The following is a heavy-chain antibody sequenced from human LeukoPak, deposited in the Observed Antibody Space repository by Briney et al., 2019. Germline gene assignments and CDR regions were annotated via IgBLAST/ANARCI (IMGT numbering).Heavy chain of an antibody. CDR2: IYYSGST. CDR3: ARRMVRGVIRY. V-gene: IGHV4-59*12. Sequence: SETLSLTCTVSGGSISSYYWSWIRQPPGKGLEWIGYIYYSGSTNYNPSLKSRVTISVDTSKNQFSLKLSSVTAADTAVYYCARRMVRGVIRYWGQGTLVTVSS. J-gene: IGHJ4*02. D-gene: IGHD3-10*01. CDR1: GGSISSYY.